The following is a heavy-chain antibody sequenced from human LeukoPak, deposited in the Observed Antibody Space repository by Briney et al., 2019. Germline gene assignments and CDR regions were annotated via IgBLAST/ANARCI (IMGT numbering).Heavy chain of an antibody. CDR3: ARDPYSSPWSYGMDI. D-gene: IGHD6-13*01. CDR2: IKQDESEK. Sequence: GGSLTLSGTASGFTLSNYWMSWVRQTPEKGLEWVANIKQDESEKVYVDSVKGRFTISRDNAKSSLYLQMSGLRADDTAVYYCARDPYSSPWSYGMDIWGQGTTVSVSS. J-gene: IGHJ6*02. V-gene: IGHV3-7*05. CDR1: GFTLSNYW.